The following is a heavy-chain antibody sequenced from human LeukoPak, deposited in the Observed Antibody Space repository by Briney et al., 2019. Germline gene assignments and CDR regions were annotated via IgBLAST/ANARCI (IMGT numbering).Heavy chain of an antibody. Sequence: PGGSLRLSCAVSGFTFSNAWLSWVRQAPGKGLEWVAVISYDGSNKYYADSVKGRFTISRDNSKNTLYLQMNSLRAEDTAVYYCARGLLSFDYWGQGTLVTVSS. CDR1: GFTFSNAW. CDR2: ISYDGSNK. J-gene: IGHJ4*02. V-gene: IGHV3-30-3*01. CDR3: ARGLLSFDY. D-gene: IGHD3-10*01.